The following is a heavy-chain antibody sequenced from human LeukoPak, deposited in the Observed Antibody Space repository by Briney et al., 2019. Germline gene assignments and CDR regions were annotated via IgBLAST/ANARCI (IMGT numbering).Heavy chain of an antibody. Sequence: PSETLSLTCAVYGGSFSGYYWSWIRQPPGKGLEWIGEINHSGSTNYNPSLKSRVTISVDTSKNQFSLKLSSVTAADTAVYYCARGWVLQIFDYWGQGTLVTVSS. CDR2: INHSGST. V-gene: IGHV4-34*01. D-gene: IGHD4-4*01. CDR1: GGSFSGYY. J-gene: IGHJ4*02. CDR3: ARGWVLQIFDY.